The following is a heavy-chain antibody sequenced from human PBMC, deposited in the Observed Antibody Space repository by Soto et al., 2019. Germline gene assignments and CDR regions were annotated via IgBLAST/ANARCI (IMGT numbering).Heavy chain of an antibody. CDR2: IYHSRST. D-gene: IGHD3-22*01. CDR3: ARVTTHGGAFDI. CDR1: GGSFSSGGYS. J-gene: IGHJ3*02. V-gene: IGHV4-30-2*01. Sequence: PSETLSLTCAVSGGSFSSGGYSWIWMPQPPGKGLEWIGYIYHSRSTYYNPSLKSRVTISVDRSKNQFSLKLSSVTAADTAVYYCARVTTHGGAFDIWGQGTLVTVSS.